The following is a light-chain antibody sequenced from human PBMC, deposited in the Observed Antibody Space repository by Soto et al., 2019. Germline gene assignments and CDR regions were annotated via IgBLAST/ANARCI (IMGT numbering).Light chain of an antibody. V-gene: IGLV2-8*01. CDR3: SSYAGSNRV. CDR1: SSDVGGYNY. J-gene: IGLJ1*01. Sequence: QSVLTQPPSASGSPGQSVTISCTGTSSDVGGYNYVSWYQQHPGKAPKLMIYEVSKRPSGVPDRFSGSKSGNTASLTVSGLQAEDEADYYCSSYAGSNRVFGSGTKSPS. CDR2: EVS.